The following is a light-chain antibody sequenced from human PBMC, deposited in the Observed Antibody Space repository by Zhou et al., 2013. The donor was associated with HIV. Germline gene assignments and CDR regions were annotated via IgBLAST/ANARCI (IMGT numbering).Light chain of an antibody. CDR2: LGS. J-gene: IGKJ1*01. CDR1: QSLLHSNGYNY. Sequence: DIVMTQSPLSLPVTPGEPASISCRSSQSLLHSNGYNYLDWYLQKPGQSPQLLIYLGSNRASGVPDRFSGSGSGTDFTLKISRVEAEDVGVYYCMQALHTPTFGQGTKVE. CDR3: MQALHTPT. V-gene: IGKV2-28*01.